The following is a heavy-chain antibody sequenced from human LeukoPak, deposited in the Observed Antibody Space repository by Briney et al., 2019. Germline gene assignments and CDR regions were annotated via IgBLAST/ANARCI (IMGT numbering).Heavy chain of an antibody. Sequence: SETLSLTCTVSGGSISGNYWSWFRQPPGKGLEWIGYIYHSGSTYYNPSLKSRVTISVDRSKNQFSLKLSSVTAADTAVYYCARSPLQGRNWFDPWGQGTLVTVSS. CDR1: GGSISGNY. CDR2: IYHSGST. CDR3: ARSPLQGRNWFDP. J-gene: IGHJ5*01. V-gene: IGHV4-59*12.